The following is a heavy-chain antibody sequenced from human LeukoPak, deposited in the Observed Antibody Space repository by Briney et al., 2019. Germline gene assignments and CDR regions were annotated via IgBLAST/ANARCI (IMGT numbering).Heavy chain of an antibody. D-gene: IGHD6-13*01. J-gene: IGHJ4*02. CDR1: GFTFSSYW. CDR2: IKQDGSEK. CDR3: ARSGKYSSSWDFDY. Sequence: PGGSLRLSCAASGFTFSSYWMSWVRQAPGKGLEWVAIIKQDGSEKYYVDSVKGRFTISRDNAKNSLYLQMNSLRAEDTAVYYCARSGKYSSSWDFDYWGQGTLVTVSS. V-gene: IGHV3-7*01.